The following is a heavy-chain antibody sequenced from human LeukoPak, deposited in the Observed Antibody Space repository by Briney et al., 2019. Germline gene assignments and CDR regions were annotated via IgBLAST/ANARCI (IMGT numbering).Heavy chain of an antibody. Sequence: PSETLSPSCTVSGGSISSSSYYWGWIRQPPGKGLEWIGSIYYSGSTYYNPSLKSRVTISVDTSKNQFSLKLSSVTAADTAVYYCARQGGSSLDYWGQGTLVTVSS. CDR1: GGSISSSSYY. V-gene: IGHV4-39*01. J-gene: IGHJ4*02. CDR3: ARQGGSSLDY. CDR2: IYYSGST. D-gene: IGHD2-2*01.